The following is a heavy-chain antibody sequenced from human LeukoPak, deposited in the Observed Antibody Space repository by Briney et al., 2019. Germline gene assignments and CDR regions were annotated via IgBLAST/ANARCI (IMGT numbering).Heavy chain of an antibody. V-gene: IGHV4-39*07. CDR2: IYYGGST. CDR3: ARDTGHQLSRRNYYAMDV. Sequence: PSETLSLTCTVSGGSISGYYWSWIRQPPGQGLEWIGSIYYGGSTYYNPSLKSRVTISVDTSKNQFSLKVSSVTAADTAVYYCARDTGHQLSRRNYYAMDVWGQGTTVTVSS. CDR1: GGSISGYY. D-gene: IGHD2-2*01. J-gene: IGHJ6*02.